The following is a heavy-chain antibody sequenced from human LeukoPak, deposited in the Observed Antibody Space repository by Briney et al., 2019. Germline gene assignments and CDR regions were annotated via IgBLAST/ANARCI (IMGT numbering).Heavy chain of an antibody. J-gene: IGHJ5*02. Sequence: PGRSLRLSCAASGFTFSSYGMHWVRQAPGKGLEWVGRIKSKTDGGTTDYAAPVKGRFTISRDDSKNTLYLQMNSLKTEDTAVYYCTTDNRLRGRHFDPWGQGTLVTVS. CDR1: GFTFSSYG. V-gene: IGHV3-15*01. CDR3: TTDNRLRGRHFDP. D-gene: IGHD1-14*01. CDR2: IKSKTDGGTT.